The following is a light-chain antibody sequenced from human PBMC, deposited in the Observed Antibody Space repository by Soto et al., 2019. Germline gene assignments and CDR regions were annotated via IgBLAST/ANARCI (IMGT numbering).Light chain of an antibody. CDR2: RVS. J-gene: IGKJ3*01. CDR3: SQYGSSPPLFT. Sequence: EIVLTQSPGTLSLSPGERATLSCRASQTISINHLAWYQQRPGQAPRLLIYRVSSRATGIPDRFSGSGSWTDFPLTISRLEPGDFAVVFCSQYGSSPPLFTFGPGTKVDIK. V-gene: IGKV3-20*01. CDR1: QTISINH.